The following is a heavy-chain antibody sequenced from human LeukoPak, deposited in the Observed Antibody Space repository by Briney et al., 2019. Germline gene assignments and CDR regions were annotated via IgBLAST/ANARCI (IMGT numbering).Heavy chain of an antibody. CDR2: ISAYNGNT. D-gene: IGHD2-2*01. V-gene: IGHV1-18*01. CDR3: ARDRVVVPAAELGAGLVYFYY. J-gene: IGHJ4*02. Sequence: GASVKVSCKASGYTFTSYGISWVRQAPGQGLEWMGWISAYNGNTNYAQKLQGRVTMTTDTSTSTAYMELRSLRSDDTAVYYCARDRVVVPAAELGAGLVYFYYWGQGTLVTVSS. CDR1: GYTFTSYG.